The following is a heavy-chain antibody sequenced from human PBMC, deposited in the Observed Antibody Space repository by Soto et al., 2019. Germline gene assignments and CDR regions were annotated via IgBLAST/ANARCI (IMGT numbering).Heavy chain of an antibody. Sequence: PSETLCVTCTFSVGSITSSYWGWIRRPPGKGLDRIAYIYDTGITVYTPSTIYNPSLKSRVTMSVDTSKSQFSLKLSSVTAADTAVYYCARAGYSSSWSPFGAWFDPWGQGTMVTVSS. CDR2: IYDTGITVYTPST. V-gene: IGHV4-59*12. J-gene: IGHJ5*02. CDR3: ARAGYSSSWSPFGAWFDP. D-gene: IGHD6-13*01. CDR1: VGSITSSY.